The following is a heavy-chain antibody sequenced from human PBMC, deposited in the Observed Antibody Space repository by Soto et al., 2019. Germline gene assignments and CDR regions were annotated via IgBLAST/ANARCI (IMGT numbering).Heavy chain of an antibody. CDR3: ARVLWFGEPSRPSGYYYYGMDV. J-gene: IGHJ6*02. CDR2: IMPIFGTA. D-gene: IGHD3-10*01. Sequence: SVKVSCKASGGTFSSYAISWVRQAPGQGLEWMGGIMPIFGTANYAQKSQGRVTISADESTSTAYMELSSLRSEDTAVYYCARVLWFGEPSRPSGYYYYGMDVWGQGTTVTVSS. V-gene: IGHV1-69*13. CDR1: GGTFSSYA.